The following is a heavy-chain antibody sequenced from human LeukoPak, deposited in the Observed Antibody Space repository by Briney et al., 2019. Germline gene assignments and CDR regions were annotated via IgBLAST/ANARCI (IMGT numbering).Heavy chain of an antibody. CDR2: IYYSGST. J-gene: IGHJ6*03. CDR1: GVSISSYY. CDR3: ARVLYSSSWPAADYYYMDV. V-gene: IGHV4-59*01. D-gene: IGHD6-13*01. Sequence: SETLSLTCIVSGVSISSYYWSWIRQPPGKGLEWIGYIYYSGSTNYNPSLKSRVTISVDTSKNQFSLKLSSVTAADTAVYYCARVLYSSSWPAADYYYMDVWGKGTTVTVSS.